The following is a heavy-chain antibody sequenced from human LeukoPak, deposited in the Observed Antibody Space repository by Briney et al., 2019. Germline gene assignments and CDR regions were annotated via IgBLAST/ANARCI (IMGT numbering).Heavy chain of an antibody. CDR2: ISGSDGTS. Sequence: GGSLRLSCAASGFTFSSYAMSGVRQAPGKGVEWVSAISGSDGTSYYADSMNGGFTISRENSKKTVYLQMNRLRAEDTAVYYYAKRYSRSGFDYWGQGTLVTVSS. V-gene: IGHV3-23*01. J-gene: IGHJ4*02. CDR3: AKRYSRSGFDY. D-gene: IGHD6-13*01. CDR1: GFTFSSYA.